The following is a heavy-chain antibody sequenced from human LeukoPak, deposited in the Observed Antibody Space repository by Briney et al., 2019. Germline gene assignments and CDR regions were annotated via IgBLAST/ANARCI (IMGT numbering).Heavy chain of an antibody. CDR3: ARYWAHGSFDY. J-gene: IGHJ4*02. CDR2: INPSSGSA. Sequence: ASVRVLCKASGYTFSGYSMHWVRQAPAQGPEGMGMINPSSGSATYAQKFQGSVTMTRDTSTTTLYMELSSVRSEDTAVYYCARYWAHGSFDYWGQGTPVIVSS. V-gene: IGHV1-46*01. D-gene: IGHD2-15*01. CDR1: GYTFSGYS.